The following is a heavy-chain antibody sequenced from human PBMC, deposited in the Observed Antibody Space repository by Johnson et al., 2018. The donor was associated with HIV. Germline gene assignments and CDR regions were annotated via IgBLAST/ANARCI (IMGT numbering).Heavy chain of an antibody. CDR3: ARDQRSSGLNDQTDAFDI. Sequence: VQLVESGGGLVQPGRSLRLSCAASGFTFDDYAMHWVRQAPGKGLEWVSGISWNSGSIGYADSVKGRFTLSRDNAKNSLYLQMNSLRAEDTAVYYCARDQRSSGLNDQTDAFDIWGQGTMVTVSS. V-gene: IGHV3-9*01. CDR1: GFTFDDYA. CDR2: ISWNSGSI. J-gene: IGHJ3*02. D-gene: IGHD6-19*01.